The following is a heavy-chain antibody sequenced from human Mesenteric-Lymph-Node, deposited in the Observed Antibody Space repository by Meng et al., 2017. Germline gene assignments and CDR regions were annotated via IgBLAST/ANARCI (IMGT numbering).Heavy chain of an antibody. V-gene: IGHV4-30-4*01. Sequence: VHLQEPGPGLVQPSPTLSLACTVSGCSISSGDYYWSWIRQPPGKGLEWIGYIYYSGSTYSNASLKSRVTISIDRSKNQFSLKLSSVTAADTAVYYCARGQKGYFDLWGRGTLVTVSS. J-gene: IGHJ2*01. CDR3: ARGQKGYFDL. CDR2: IYYSGST. CDR1: GCSISSGDYY.